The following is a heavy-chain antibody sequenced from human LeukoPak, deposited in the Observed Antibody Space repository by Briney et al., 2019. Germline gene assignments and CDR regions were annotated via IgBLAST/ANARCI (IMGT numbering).Heavy chain of an antibody. D-gene: IGHD3-3*01. CDR1: GYTFTGYY. J-gene: IGHJ6*03. Sequence: ASVKVSCKASGYTFTGYYMHWVRQAPGQGLEWMGWINPNSGGTNYAQKFQGRVTMTRDTSISTAYMELSRLRSDDTAVYYCAHSYEFWSGLYMDVWGKGTTVTVSS. V-gene: IGHV1-2*02. CDR2: INPNSGGT. CDR3: AHSYEFWSGLYMDV.